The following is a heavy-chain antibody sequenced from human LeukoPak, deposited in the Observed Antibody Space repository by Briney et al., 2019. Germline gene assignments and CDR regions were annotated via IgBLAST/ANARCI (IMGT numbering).Heavy chain of an antibody. J-gene: IGHJ5*02. Sequence: SVKVSCKASGYTFTSYAISWVRQAPGQGLEWMGGIIPIFGTANYAQKFQGRVTITADESTSTAYMELSSLRSEDTAVYYCARGLIAVASWFDPWGQGTLVTVSS. CDR1: GYTFTSYA. CDR2: IIPIFGTA. CDR3: ARGLIAVASWFDP. V-gene: IGHV1-69*13. D-gene: IGHD6-19*01.